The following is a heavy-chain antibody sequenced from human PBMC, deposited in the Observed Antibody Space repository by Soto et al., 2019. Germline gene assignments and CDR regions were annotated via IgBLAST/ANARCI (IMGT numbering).Heavy chain of an antibody. V-gene: IGHV1-46*01. J-gene: IGHJ4*02. Sequence: GASVKVSCKASGYTFTSYYMHWVRQAPGQGLEWMGIINPSGGSTSYAQKFQGRVTMTRDTSTSTVYMELSSLRSEDMAVYYCARDLNPAFIAAAGTLGGYWGQGTLVPVAS. CDR2: INPSGGST. CDR1: GYTFTSYY. D-gene: IGHD6-13*01. CDR3: ARDLNPAFIAAAGTLGGY.